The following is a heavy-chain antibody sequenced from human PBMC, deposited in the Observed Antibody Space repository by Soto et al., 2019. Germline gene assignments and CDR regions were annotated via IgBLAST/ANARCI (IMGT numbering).Heavy chain of an antibody. Sequence: QVQLVQSGAEVKKPGASVKVSCKASGYTFTSYGISWVRQAPGQGLEWMGWISAYNGNTTYAQKLQGRVTMTTDTATSTAYMELRSLRADDTTVYYCARGNAYYDSSGYYRPHFDYWGQGTLVTVSS. J-gene: IGHJ4*02. D-gene: IGHD3-22*01. CDR3: ARGNAYYDSSGYYRPHFDY. V-gene: IGHV1-18*01. CDR1: GYTFTSYG. CDR2: ISAYNGNT.